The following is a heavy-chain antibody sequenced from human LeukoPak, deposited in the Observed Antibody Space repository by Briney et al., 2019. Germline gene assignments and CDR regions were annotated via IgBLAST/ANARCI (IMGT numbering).Heavy chain of an antibody. CDR1: GFTFDDYV. CDR3: ATQNPPGSGYYDTYNWFDP. CDR2: ISGDGSGT. Sequence: AGSLRLSCTASGFTFDDYVMHWVRQATGKGLEWVSLISGDGSGTYYADSVKGRFTISRDNSKNSLFLHMSGLRAEDTALYYCATQNPPGSGYYDTYNWFDPWGQGTLVTVAS. J-gene: IGHJ5*02. D-gene: IGHD5-12*01. V-gene: IGHV3-43*02.